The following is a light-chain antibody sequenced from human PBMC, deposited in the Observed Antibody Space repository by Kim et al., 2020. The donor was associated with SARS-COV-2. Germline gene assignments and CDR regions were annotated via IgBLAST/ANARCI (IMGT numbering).Light chain of an antibody. CDR3: QQYNSYPTT. Sequence: ASVGDRVTITWRASQSISSWLAWYQQKPGKAPKLLIYDASSLESGVPSRFSGSGSGTEFTLTISSLQPDDFATYYCQQYNSYPTTFGQGTKVDIK. J-gene: IGKJ1*01. CDR1: QSISSW. V-gene: IGKV1-5*01. CDR2: DAS.